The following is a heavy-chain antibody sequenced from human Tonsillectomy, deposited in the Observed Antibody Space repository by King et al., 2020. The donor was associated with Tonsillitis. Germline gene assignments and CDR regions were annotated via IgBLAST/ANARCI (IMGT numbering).Heavy chain of an antibody. J-gene: IGHJ6*02. CDR2: IDPSDSYT. CDR3: ASTSSGSGYYYYGMDV. D-gene: IGHD3-22*01. Sequence: QLVQSGAKVKKSGESLRISCKGSGYSFTSYWISWVRQMPGKGLEWMGRIDPSDSYTDYSPSFQGHVTISADKSISTAYLQWSSLKASDTAMYYCASTSSGSGYYYYGMDVWGLGTTVTVSS. V-gene: IGHV5-10-1*03. CDR1: GYSFTSYW.